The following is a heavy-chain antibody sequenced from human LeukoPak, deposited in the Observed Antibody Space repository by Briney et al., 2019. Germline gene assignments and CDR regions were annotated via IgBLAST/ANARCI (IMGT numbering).Heavy chain of an antibody. CDR2: VYMGGTT. Sequence: AGGSLRLSCVASGFTVSTNYMNWVRQAPGKGLEWVSVVYMGGTTYYADSVKGRFTISRDITKNTIYLQMNNLRAEDTAVYYCARGLLRDGYTYSYSFDYWGQGTLVTVSS. J-gene: IGHJ4*02. D-gene: IGHD5-18*01. CDR3: ARGLLRDGYTYSYSFDY. CDR1: GFTVSTNY. V-gene: IGHV3-66*01.